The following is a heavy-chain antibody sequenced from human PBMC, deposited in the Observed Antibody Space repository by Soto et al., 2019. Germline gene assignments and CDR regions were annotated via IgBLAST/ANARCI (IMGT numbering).Heavy chain of an antibody. CDR2: MNPGSGDT. CDR3: ARMESFGSLNWFDP. Sequence: ASVKVSCKASGYTFTNNDVSWVRQATGQGLEWMGWMNPGSGDTGYAQKFQGRVTMTRDISIATAYMELNSLTSEDTAVYYCARMESFGSLNWFDPWGQGTLVTVSS. CDR1: GYTFTNND. D-gene: IGHD5-18*01. J-gene: IGHJ5*02. V-gene: IGHV1-8*01.